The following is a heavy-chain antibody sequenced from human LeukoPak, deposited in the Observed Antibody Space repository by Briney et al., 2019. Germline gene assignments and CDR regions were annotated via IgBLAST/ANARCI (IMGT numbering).Heavy chain of an antibody. CDR2: ISGSGAGT. CDR3: AKLRTYWYFDL. V-gene: IGHV3-23*01. Sequence: PGESLRLSCAASGFTFNLYGMTWVRQAPGKGLEWVSGISGSGAGTYYAESVKGRFTISRDNSKNALFLQMNSLRAEDTAVYFCAKLRTYWYFDLWGRGTLVTVSS. CDR1: GFTFNLYG. J-gene: IGHJ2*01.